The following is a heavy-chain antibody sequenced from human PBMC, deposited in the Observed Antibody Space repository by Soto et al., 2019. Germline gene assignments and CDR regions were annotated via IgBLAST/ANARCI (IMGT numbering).Heavy chain of an antibody. CDR2: IIPLFGTA. D-gene: IGHD2-21*02. CDR3: ASKAACGGDCYAFDS. J-gene: IGHJ4*02. CDR1: GGIFSSNT. Sequence: QVYLVQSGAEVKKPGSSVKISCKASGGIFSSNTINWVRQAGGHGLEWMGGIIPLFGTANYAEKFQGRVTITADKSTKTEYMELTSLRSEDTAVYYCASKAACGGDCYAFDSWGQGTLVTISS. V-gene: IGHV1-69*06.